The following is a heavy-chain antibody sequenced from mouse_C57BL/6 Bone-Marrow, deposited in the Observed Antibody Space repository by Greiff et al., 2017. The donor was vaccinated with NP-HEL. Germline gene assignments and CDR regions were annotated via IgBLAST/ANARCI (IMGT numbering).Heavy chain of an antibody. J-gene: IGHJ2*01. CDR2: INYDGSST. V-gene: IGHV5-16*01. Sequence: EVQLVESEGGLVQPGSSMKLSCTASGFTFSDYYMAWVRQVPEKGLEWVANINYDGSSTYYLDSLKSRFIISRDNAKNILYLQMSSLKSEDTATYYCARDWGYFDYWGQGTTLTVSS. CDR3: ARDWGYFDY. CDR1: GFTFSDYY.